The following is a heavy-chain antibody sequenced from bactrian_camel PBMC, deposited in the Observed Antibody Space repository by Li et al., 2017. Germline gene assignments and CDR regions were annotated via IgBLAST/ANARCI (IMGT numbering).Heavy chain of an antibody. D-gene: IGHD1*01. Sequence: VQLVESGGGLVQPGGSLRLSCVVSGFTHSRYYMGWFRQAPGREREGVATIDDAGTTRYTDSVKGRFTISRDNAETISFLQMNSLKTEDTAVYYCVRDISNCDSCFHDWGQGTQVTVS. CDR1: GFTHSRYY. J-gene: IGHJ4*01. CDR3: VRDISNCDSCFHD. V-gene: IGHV3S67*01. CDR2: IDDAGTT.